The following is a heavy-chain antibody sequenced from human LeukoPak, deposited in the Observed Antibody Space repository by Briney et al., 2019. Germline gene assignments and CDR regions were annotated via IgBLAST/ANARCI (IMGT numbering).Heavy chain of an antibody. CDR1: GFTFSNYV. CDR3: AKDSSTTVTTKGGPRRSFDY. D-gene: IGHD4-17*01. V-gene: IGHV3-23*01. Sequence: PGGSLRLSCAASGFTFSNYVMSWVRQAPGKGLDWVSVISGSGGTTYYADSVKGRFTISRDNSKNTLYLQMNSLRAEDTAIYYCAKDSSTTVTTKGGPRRSFDYWGLGTLVTVSS. J-gene: IGHJ4*02. CDR2: ISGSGGTT.